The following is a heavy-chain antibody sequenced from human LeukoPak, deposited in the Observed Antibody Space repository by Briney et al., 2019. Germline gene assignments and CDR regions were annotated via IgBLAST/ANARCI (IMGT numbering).Heavy chain of an antibody. CDR1: GFKFTNYN. Sequence: GGSLRLSCAASGFKFTNYNMNWVRQAPGKGLEWVSYISSSSDLMSYVASVKGRFTVSRDNAKNSLFLLMNCMGAEDTAVYYWARVLRGVYNLGDWGQGTLVTVSS. CDR2: ISSSSDLM. CDR3: ARVLRGVYNLGD. D-gene: IGHD3-10*01. J-gene: IGHJ4*02. V-gene: IGHV3-48*01.